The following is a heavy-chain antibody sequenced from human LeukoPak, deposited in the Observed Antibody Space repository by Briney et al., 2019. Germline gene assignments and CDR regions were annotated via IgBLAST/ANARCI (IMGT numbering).Heavy chain of an antibody. Sequence: SETLSLTCTVSGGSISSYYWSWIRQPAGKGLEWIGRIYTSGSTNYNPSLKSRVTMSVDTSKNQFSLKLSSVTAADTAVYYCAHSSSWADAFDIWGQGTMVTVSS. J-gene: IGHJ3*02. CDR1: GGSISSYY. CDR2: IYTSGST. D-gene: IGHD6-13*01. CDR3: AHSSSWADAFDI. V-gene: IGHV4-4*07.